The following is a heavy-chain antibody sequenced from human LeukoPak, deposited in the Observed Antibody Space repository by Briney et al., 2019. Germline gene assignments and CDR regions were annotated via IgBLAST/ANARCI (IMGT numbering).Heavy chain of an antibody. CDR3: AAARNDWAFDI. V-gene: IGHV1-58*01. J-gene: IGHJ3*02. Sequence: SVKVSCKASGFTFTRSAVQWVRQARGQRLEWIGWIVVGSGNTNYAQKFQERVTIIRDMSTSTAYMELSSLRSEDTAVYYWAAARNDWAFDIWGQGTMVTVSS. CDR1: GFTFTRSA. D-gene: IGHD1-1*01. CDR2: IVVGSGNT.